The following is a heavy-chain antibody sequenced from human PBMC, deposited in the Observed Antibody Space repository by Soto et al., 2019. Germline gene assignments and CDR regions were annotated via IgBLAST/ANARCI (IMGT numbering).Heavy chain of an antibody. D-gene: IGHD3-16*02. CDR2: IYYSGST. Sequence: PSETLSLTCTVSGGSISSGGYYWSWIRQHPGKGLEWIGYIYYSGSTYYNPSLKSRVTISVDTSKNQFSLKLSSVTAADTAVYYCARGQHDMITFGGVIAYYFDYWGQGTLVTVSS. CDR1: GGSISSGGYY. V-gene: IGHV4-31*03. CDR3: ARGQHDMITFGGVIAYYFDY. J-gene: IGHJ4*02.